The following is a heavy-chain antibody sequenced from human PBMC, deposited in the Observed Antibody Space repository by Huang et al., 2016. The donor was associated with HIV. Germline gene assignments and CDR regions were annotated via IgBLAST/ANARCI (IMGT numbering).Heavy chain of an antibody. V-gene: IGHV4-39*01. J-gene: IGHJ4*02. D-gene: IGHD2-2*01. Sequence: QLHLQESGPGLVEPSETLSLTCTVSGGYSISSSSYYWGWIRQPPGKGLEWIASIYNSGTSYYNPSLRSRLTVSVDTSRSQFSLRLSSVTAADTAVYYCAGISPDASRFLWGQGTLATVSS. CDR3: AGISPDASRFL. CDR2: IYNSGTS. CDR1: GGYSISSSSYY.